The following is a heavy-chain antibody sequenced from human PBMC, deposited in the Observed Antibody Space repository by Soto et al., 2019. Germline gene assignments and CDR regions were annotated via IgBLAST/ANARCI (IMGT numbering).Heavy chain of an antibody. Sequence: QVQLVQSGAEVKKPGSSVKVSCKASGGTFSSYAISWVRQAPGQGLEWMGGIIPIFGTANYAQKFQGRVTITADESTSTAYMELSSLRSEDTAVYYCARGSRGNYYCGMDVWGQGTTVTVSS. CDR3: ARGSRGNYYCGMDV. CDR2: IIPIFGTA. J-gene: IGHJ6*02. CDR1: GGTFSSYA. V-gene: IGHV1-69*01. D-gene: IGHD1-26*01.